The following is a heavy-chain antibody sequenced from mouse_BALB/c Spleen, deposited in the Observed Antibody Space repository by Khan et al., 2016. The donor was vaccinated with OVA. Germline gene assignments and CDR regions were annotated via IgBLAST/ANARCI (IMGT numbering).Heavy chain of an antibody. CDR3: ARGYWYFDV. CDR2: INTYTGEP. V-gene: IGHV9-3-1*01. J-gene: IGHJ1*01. Sequence: QIQLVQSGPELKKPGETVKISCKASGYTFTNHAMNWVKQATGKGLKWMGWINTYTGEPTYSDDFKGRFVISLETSASTAYLQINNLKNEDTATXFCARGYWYFDVWGAGTTVTVSS. CDR1: GYTFTNHA.